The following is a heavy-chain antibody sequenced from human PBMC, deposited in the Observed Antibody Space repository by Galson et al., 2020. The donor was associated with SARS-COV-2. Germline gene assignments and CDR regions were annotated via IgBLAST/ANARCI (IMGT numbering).Heavy chain of an antibody. V-gene: IGHV4-34*01. J-gene: IGHJ5*02. CDR2: INHSGST. Sequence: GLEWIGEINHSGSTNYKPSLKSRVTISVDTSKNQLSLKVSSATAADTAVYYCARDVRGTGYNWFGPWGQGTLVTVSS. CDR3: ARDVRGTGYNWFGP. D-gene: IGHD3-10*02.